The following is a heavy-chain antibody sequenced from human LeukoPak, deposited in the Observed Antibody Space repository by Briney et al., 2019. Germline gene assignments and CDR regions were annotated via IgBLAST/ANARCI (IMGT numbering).Heavy chain of an antibody. D-gene: IGHD3-3*01. Sequence: PGGSLRLSCAASGFTFSSYGMNWVRQAPGKGLEWVSSISSSSNYIYYADSVKGRFTISRDNAENSLYLQLNSLRAEDTAVYYCARDFSEVADFDSWGQGTLVTVSS. J-gene: IGHJ4*02. V-gene: IGHV3-21*01. CDR3: ARDFSEVADFDS. CDR2: ISSSSNYI. CDR1: GFTFSSYG.